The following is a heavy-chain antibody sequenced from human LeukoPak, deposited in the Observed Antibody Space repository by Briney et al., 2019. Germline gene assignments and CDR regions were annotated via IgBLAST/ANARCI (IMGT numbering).Heavy chain of an antibody. CDR2: INPNSGVT. CDR3: ARDLQESSDYFDSSNYLYYFDY. Sequence: ASVKVSCKASGYTLTGNFMHWVRQAPGQGLEWMGWINPNSGVTKYAQKFQGRVTMTRDTSISTAYMELSRLRSGDTAVYYCARDLQESSDYFDSSNYLYYFDYWGQGTLVTVSS. V-gene: IGHV1-2*02. CDR1: GYTLTGNF. D-gene: IGHD3-22*01. J-gene: IGHJ4*02.